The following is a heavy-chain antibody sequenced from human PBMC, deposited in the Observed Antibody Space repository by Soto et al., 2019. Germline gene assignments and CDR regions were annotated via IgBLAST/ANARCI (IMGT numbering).Heavy chain of an antibody. Sequence: VASVKVSCKASGGTFSSYAISWVRQAPGQGLEWMGGIIPIFGTANYAQKFQGRVTITADESTSTAYMELSSLRSEDTAVYYCARDERPTYYYDSSGNSLDYWGQGTLVTVSS. J-gene: IGHJ4*02. V-gene: IGHV1-69*13. CDR2: IIPIFGTA. CDR1: GGTFSSYA. D-gene: IGHD3-22*01. CDR3: ARDERPTYYYDSSGNSLDY.